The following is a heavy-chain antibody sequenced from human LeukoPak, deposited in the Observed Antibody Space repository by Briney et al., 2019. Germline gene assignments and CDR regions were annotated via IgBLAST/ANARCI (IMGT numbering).Heavy chain of an antibody. CDR3: ARDGLPDAFDI. V-gene: IGHV4-39*07. D-gene: IGHD3-10*01. J-gene: IGHJ3*02. CDR1: GDSISSSSYY. CDR2: ISYSGST. Sequence: SETLSLTCTVSGDSISSSSYYWGWIRQPPGKGLEWIGSISYSGSTYYNPSLKSRVTISVDTSKNQFSLKLTSVTAADTAVYYCARDGLPDAFDIWGQGTMVTVSS.